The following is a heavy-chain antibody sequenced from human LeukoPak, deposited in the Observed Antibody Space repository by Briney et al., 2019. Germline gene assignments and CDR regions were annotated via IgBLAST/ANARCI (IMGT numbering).Heavy chain of an antibody. V-gene: IGHV3-9*03. Sequence: GGSLRLSCAASGFTFDDYAMHWVRQAPGKGLEWVSGISWNSGSIGYADSVKGRFTITRDNAKNSLYLQMNSLRAEDMALYYCDKDIDGSGSYYSFDYWGQGTLVSVSS. CDR2: ISWNSGSI. CDR1: GFTFDDYA. CDR3: DKDIDGSGSYYSFDY. J-gene: IGHJ4*02. D-gene: IGHD3-10*01.